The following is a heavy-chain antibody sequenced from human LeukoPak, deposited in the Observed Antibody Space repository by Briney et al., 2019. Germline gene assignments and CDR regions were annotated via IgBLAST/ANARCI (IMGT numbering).Heavy chain of an antibody. D-gene: IGHD3-16*01. CDR1: GGSFSGYY. V-gene: IGHV4-34*01. CDR2: INHSGST. CDR3: ARGNPLGGYYFDY. J-gene: IGHJ4*02. Sequence: SETLSLTCAVYGGSFSGYYWSWIRQPPGKGLEWIGEINHSGSTNYNPSLKSRVTISVDTSKNQFSLKLSSVTAADTAVYYCARGNPLGGYYFDYWGQGTLVTVSS.